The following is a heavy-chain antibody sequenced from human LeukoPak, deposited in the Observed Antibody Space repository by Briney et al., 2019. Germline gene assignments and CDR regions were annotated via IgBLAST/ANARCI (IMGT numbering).Heavy chain of an antibody. CDR2: ISGSGGST. J-gene: IGHJ4*02. V-gene: IGHV3-23*01. CDR1: GFTFSNYA. D-gene: IGHD3-16*01. Sequence: GGSLRLSCEASGFTFSNYAMSWARQARGKRLEWVSGISGSGGSTYYADSVKGRFSISRDNSKKTLYLQMNSLRAEDTAVYYCARPMLWGPFDYWGQGTLVTVSS. CDR3: ARPMLWGPFDY.